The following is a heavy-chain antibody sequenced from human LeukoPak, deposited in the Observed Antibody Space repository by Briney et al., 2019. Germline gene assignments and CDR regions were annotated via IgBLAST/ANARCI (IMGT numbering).Heavy chain of an antibody. D-gene: IGHD6-13*01. CDR3: AKTRGPAAAGTLFDY. V-gene: IGHV3-23*01. CDR2: ISDSGGGT. Sequence: GGSLRLSCAASGFTFSSYAMTWVRQAPGKGLEWVSTISDSGGGTYYADSVKGRFTISRDNSKNTLYLQMSSLRAEDTAVYYCAKTRGPAAAGTLFDYWGQGTLVTVSS. J-gene: IGHJ4*02. CDR1: GFTFSSYA.